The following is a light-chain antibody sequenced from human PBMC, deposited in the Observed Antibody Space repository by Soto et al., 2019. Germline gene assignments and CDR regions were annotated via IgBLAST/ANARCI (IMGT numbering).Light chain of an antibody. CDR2: DVS. CDR1: QGITSA. V-gene: IGKV1-13*02. J-gene: IGKJ5*01. Sequence: AIQLTQSPSSLSASVGDRVTITCRASQGITSALAWYQQKPGKPPKLLIFDVSTLECGVPSRFSGSGSGTDFTLTISNLQPEEFATYHCQQFDSYPFTFGRGTRLEIK. CDR3: QQFDSYPFT.